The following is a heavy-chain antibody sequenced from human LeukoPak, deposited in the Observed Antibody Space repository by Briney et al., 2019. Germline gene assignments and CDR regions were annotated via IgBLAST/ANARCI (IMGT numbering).Heavy chain of an antibody. Sequence: SDPLSLLCTVSGGPISRYYWSWTRHPPGKGLEWIGYMDDSGSTNYDPALTSRVTISEDTSKNQLSLKLGSVTAADTAVYYCARHSSGSGGAFQYWGQGTPVTVSS. CDR2: MDDSGST. J-gene: IGHJ4*02. V-gene: IGHV4-59*08. CDR3: ARHSSGSGGAFQY. D-gene: IGHD6-19*01. CDR1: GGPISRYY.